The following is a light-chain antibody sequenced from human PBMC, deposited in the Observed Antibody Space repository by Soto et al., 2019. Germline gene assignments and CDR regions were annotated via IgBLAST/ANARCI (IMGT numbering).Light chain of an antibody. CDR3: LQAKSFPRT. CDR2: GAS. V-gene: IGKV1-12*01. J-gene: IGKJ4*01. Sequence: IQMTKSSSCLSASLGDTVAITCRASQDVSIWLAWFQQKPGEAPKLLIYGASSLQSGVPSRFSGTGSGTDFTLTSNSLQPEDFATYYCLQAKSFPRTFGGGTKVDIK. CDR1: QDVSIW.